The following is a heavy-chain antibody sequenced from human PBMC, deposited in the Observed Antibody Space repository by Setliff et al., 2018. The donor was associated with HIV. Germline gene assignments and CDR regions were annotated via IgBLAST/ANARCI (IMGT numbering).Heavy chain of an antibody. D-gene: IGHD6-19*01. V-gene: IGHV4-59*01. CDR2: IYSNGGT. J-gene: IGHJ4*02. CDR1: GGSISAYY. CDR3: ARFTSGWYGQY. Sequence: SETLSLTCNVSGGSISAYYWSWVRQPPGKRLEWIGYIYSNGGTAYNPSLKSRVTISVDTSKNQFSLKLTSVTIADTAVYYCARFTSGWYGQYWGQVTLVTVSS.